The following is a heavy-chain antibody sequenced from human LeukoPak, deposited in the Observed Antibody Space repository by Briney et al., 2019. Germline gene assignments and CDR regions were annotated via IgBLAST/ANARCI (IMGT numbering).Heavy chain of an antibody. CDR1: GGSISSYY. Sequence: PSETLSLTCTVSGGSISSYYWSWIRQPPGKGLEWIGYIYTSGSTNYNPSLKSRVTISVDTSKNQFSLKLSSVTAADTAVYYCARQYYYDSSGYLGPFDYWGQGTLVTVSS. V-gene: IGHV4-59*08. J-gene: IGHJ4*02. CDR3: ARQYYYDSSGYLGPFDY. D-gene: IGHD3-22*01. CDR2: IYTSGST.